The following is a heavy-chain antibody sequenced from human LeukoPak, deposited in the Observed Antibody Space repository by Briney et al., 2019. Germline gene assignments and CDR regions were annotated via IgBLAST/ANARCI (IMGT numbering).Heavy chain of an antibody. CDR2: IYSGGST. CDR1: GFTVSSNY. D-gene: IGHD3-9*01. Sequence: GGSLRLSCAASGFTVSSNYMSWVRQAPGKGLEWVSVIYSGGSTYYADSVKGRFTISRDNPKNTLYLQMNSLRAEDTAVYYCARAPGGRYFDWLLFGYYFDYWGQGTLVTVSS. J-gene: IGHJ4*02. CDR3: ARAPGGRYFDWLLFGYYFDY. V-gene: IGHV3-53*01.